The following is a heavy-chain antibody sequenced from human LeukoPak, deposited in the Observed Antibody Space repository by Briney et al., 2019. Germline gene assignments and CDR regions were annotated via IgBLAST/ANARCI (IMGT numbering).Heavy chain of an antibody. J-gene: IGHJ5*02. D-gene: IGHD5-12*01. CDR3: AKSPKGYDSINDPNWFDP. V-gene: IGHV4-39*07. CDR2: IYYSGTT. Sequence: SETLSLTCTVSGGSISSSPYYWGWIRQPPGRGLEWIGSIYYSGTTHYNPSLESRVTISVDTSKNQFSLKLASVTAADTAVYYCAKSPKGYDSINDPNWFDPWGQGTLVTVSS. CDR1: GGSISSSPYY.